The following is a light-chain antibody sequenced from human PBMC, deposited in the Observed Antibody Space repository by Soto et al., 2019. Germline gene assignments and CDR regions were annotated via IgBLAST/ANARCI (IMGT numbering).Light chain of an antibody. CDR2: DGS. V-gene: IGKV3-11*01. J-gene: IGKJ5*01. Sequence: EIVLTQSPVTLSLSPGERATLSCRASQGVSSNLAWYQQKPGQAPRLLIYDGSNRASGIPARFSGSGSGTDFTLTISSLEPEDFAVYYCQQCNNWPPITFGQGTRVEIK. CDR3: QQCNNWPPIT. CDR1: QGVSSN.